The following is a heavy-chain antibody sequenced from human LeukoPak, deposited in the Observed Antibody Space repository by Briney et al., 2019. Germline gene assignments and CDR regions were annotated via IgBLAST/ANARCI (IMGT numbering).Heavy chain of an antibody. J-gene: IGHJ4*02. V-gene: IGHV4-38-2*02. CDR1: GYSISSGYY. D-gene: IGHD3-10*01. CDR3: ARAALWFGEPPFDY. CDR2: IYHSGST. Sequence: SETLSLTCTVSGYSISSGYYWGWIRQPPGKGLEWIGSIYHSGSTNYNPSLKSRVTISVDKSKNQFSLKLSSVTAADTAVYYCARAALWFGEPPFDYWGQGTLVTVSS.